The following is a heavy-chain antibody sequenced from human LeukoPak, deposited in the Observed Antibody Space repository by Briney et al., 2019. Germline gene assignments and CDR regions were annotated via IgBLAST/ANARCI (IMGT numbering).Heavy chain of an antibody. V-gene: IGHV3-21*01. J-gene: IGHJ4*02. CDR1: GFTFSSYS. D-gene: IGHD6-19*01. CDR3: ARVISVAGYDY. CDR2: ISSSSSYI. Sequence: GGSLRLSCAASGFTFSSYSRKWVRQAPGKGLEWFSSISSSSSYIYYEESVKGRFTISRDNAKNSLYLQMNSLRAEDTAVYYCARVISVAGYDYWGQGTLVTVSS.